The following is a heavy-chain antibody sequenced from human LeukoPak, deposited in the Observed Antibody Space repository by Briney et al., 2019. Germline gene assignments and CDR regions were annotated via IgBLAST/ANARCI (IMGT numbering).Heavy chain of an antibody. Sequence: GGSLRLSCAASGFTFSSYAMHWVRQAPGKGLEWVAVISYDGSNKYYADSVKGRFTISRDNSKNTLYLQMNSLRAEDTAVYYCARADDYDFWSGYVFDYWGQGTLVTVSS. V-gene: IGHV3-30-3*01. CDR3: ARADDYDFWSGYVFDY. D-gene: IGHD3-3*01. CDR2: ISYDGSNK. CDR1: GFTFSSYA. J-gene: IGHJ4*02.